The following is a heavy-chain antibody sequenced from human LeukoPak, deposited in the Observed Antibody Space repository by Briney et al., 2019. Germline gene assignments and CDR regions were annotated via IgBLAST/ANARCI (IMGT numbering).Heavy chain of an antibody. Sequence: SETLSLTCTVSGGSISSYYWSWIRQPPGKGLEWIGYIYYSGNTNYNPSLKSRVTISVDTSKNQFSLKLSSVTAADTAVYYCARVARYKGSFDYWGQGTLVTVSS. CDR1: GGSISSYY. D-gene: IGHD1-26*01. J-gene: IGHJ4*02. CDR2: IYYSGNT. V-gene: IGHV4-59*01. CDR3: ARVARYKGSFDY.